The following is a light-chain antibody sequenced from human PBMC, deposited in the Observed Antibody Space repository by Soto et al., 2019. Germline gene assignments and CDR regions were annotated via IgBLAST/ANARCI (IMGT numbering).Light chain of an antibody. V-gene: IGKV1-12*01. J-gene: IGKJ4*01. CDR1: QDISHC. CDR2: SAT. CDR3: QQGHSFPLT. Sequence: DIQMTQSPSSVSASVGDTVTITCRASQDISHCLAWHQQKPGEAPNLLIYSATTLHAGVPARFSGRGSGTDFTLTISTLQPEDFAPSDYQQGHSFPLTFGGGTKVEIK.